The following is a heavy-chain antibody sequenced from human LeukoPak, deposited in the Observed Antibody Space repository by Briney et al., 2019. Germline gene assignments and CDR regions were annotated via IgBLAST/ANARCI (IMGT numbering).Heavy chain of an antibody. V-gene: IGHV1-2*02. CDR2: INPNSGGT. CDR1: GYTFTGYY. CDR3: ARGQTPEKPKPKVGATDGY. D-gene: IGHD1-26*01. J-gene: IGHJ4*02. Sequence: ASVKVSCKASGYTFTGYYMHWVRQAPGQGLEWMGWINPNSGGTNYAQKFQGRVTMTRDTSISTAYMELSRLRSDDTAVYYCARGQTPEKPKPKVGATDGYWGQGTLVTVSS.